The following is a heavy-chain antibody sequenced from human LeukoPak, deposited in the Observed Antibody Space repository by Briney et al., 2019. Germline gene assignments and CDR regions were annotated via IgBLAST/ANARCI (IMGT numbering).Heavy chain of an antibody. V-gene: IGHV3-7*05. D-gene: IGHD6-6*01. CDR2: IKQDGSEK. CDR3: ARGDSFSSPDDAFDI. CDR1: GFTFSSYG. Sequence: PGGSLRLSCAASGFTFSSYGMHWVRQAPGKGLEWVASIKQDGSEKYYLDSVKGRFTISRDNAKNSLYLQVNSLRTEDTAMYYCARGDSFSSPDDAFDIWGQGTMVTVSS. J-gene: IGHJ3*02.